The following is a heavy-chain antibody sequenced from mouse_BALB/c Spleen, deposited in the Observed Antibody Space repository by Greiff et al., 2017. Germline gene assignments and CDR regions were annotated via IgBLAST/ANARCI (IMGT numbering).Heavy chain of an antibody. CDR3: ARGSDDGYPYYAMDY. V-gene: IGHV5-6-5*01. CDR2: ISSGGST. Sequence: EVQVVESGGGLVKPGGSLKLSCAASGFTFSSYAMSWVRQTPEKRLEWVASISSGGSTYYPDSVKGRFTISRDNARNILYLQMSSLRSEDTAMYYCARGSDDGYPYYAMDYWGQGTSVTVSS. D-gene: IGHD2-3*01. CDR1: GFTFSSYA. J-gene: IGHJ4*01.